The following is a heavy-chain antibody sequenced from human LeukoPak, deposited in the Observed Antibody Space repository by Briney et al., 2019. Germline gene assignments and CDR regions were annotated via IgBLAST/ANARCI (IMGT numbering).Heavy chain of an antibody. Sequence: GRSLRLSCAVSGFTFNSYGMHWVRQAPGKGLEWVAVISYDGSNKYYADSVKGRFTISRDNSKNTLYLQMNSLRAEDTAVYYCARENDYYGSGSYSSYWYFDLWGRGTLVTVSS. CDR1: GFTFNSYG. V-gene: IGHV3-30*03. D-gene: IGHD3-10*01. CDR2: ISYDGSNK. CDR3: ARENDYYGSGSYSSYWYFDL. J-gene: IGHJ2*01.